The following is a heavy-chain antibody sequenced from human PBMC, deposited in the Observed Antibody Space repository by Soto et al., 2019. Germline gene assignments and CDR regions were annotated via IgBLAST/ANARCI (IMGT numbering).Heavy chain of an antibody. V-gene: IGHV1-18*01. CDR2: ITTYNGNA. CDR1: GYTFINYG. J-gene: IGHJ2*01. CDR3: ARRSVRYFAL. Sequence: QVQLVQSGGEVKEPGASVKVSCKASGYTFINYGITWVRQAPGQGLEWMGWITTYNGNANYPQKLQGRVTMTTDTSTSTAYMELRSLRSDDTAIYYCARRSVRYFALWGRGTLVTVSS.